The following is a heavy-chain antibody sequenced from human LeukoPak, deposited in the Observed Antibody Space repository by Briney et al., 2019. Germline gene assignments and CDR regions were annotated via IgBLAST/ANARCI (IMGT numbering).Heavy chain of an antibody. J-gene: IGHJ4*02. D-gene: IGHD6-13*01. CDR2: IWYDGSSE. Sequence: GRSLRLSCAASGFTFNNYTMHWVRQAPGKGLQWVALIWYDGSSEYYADSVKGRFTISRDNSENTLFLQMNGLRAEDKAVYYCPRDLPTRLYTNSFSLDYWGQGTLVTVSS. CDR3: PRDLPTRLYTNSFSLDY. V-gene: IGHV3-33*01. CDR1: GFTFNNYT.